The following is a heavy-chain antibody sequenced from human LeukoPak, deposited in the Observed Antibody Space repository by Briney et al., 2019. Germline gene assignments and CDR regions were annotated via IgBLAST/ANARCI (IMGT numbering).Heavy chain of an antibody. Sequence: ASVKVSCKASGYTFTSYGISWVRQAPGQGLEWMGWISAYNGNTNYAQKLQGRVTMTTDTSTSTAYMELRSLRSDDTAVYYCARWGSGYYDSSGYPTPDAFDIWGQGTMVTVSS. V-gene: IGHV1-18*01. CDR1: GYTFTSYG. J-gene: IGHJ3*02. CDR2: ISAYNGNT. D-gene: IGHD3-22*01. CDR3: ARWGSGYYDSSGYPTPDAFDI.